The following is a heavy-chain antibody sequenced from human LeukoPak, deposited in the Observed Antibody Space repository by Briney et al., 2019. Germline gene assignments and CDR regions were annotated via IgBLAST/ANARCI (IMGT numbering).Heavy chain of an antibody. CDR1: GGTFSSYA. CDR2: IIPILGIA. CDR3: ARESYYDFWSGSPADY. J-gene: IGHJ4*02. D-gene: IGHD3-3*01. Sequence: RASVKVSCKASGGTFSSYAISWVRQAPGQGLEWMGRIIPILGIANYAQKFQGRVTITADKSTSTAHMELRSLRSDDTAVYYCARESYYDFWSGSPADYWGQGTLVTVSS. V-gene: IGHV1-69*04.